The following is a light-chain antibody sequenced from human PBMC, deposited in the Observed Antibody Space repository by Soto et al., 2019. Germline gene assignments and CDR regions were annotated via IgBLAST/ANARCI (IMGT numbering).Light chain of an antibody. V-gene: IGLV2-23*01. CDR2: EGS. Sequence: QSVLTHPASVSGSPGQSITISCTGTSSDVGSYNLVSWYQHHPGKAPKLIIYEGSKRPSGISNRFSGSKSGNTASLTISGLQAEDEADYYCCSYAGSSTPSYVFGSGTKVTVL. CDR3: CSYAGSSTPSYV. CDR1: SSDVGSYNL. J-gene: IGLJ1*01.